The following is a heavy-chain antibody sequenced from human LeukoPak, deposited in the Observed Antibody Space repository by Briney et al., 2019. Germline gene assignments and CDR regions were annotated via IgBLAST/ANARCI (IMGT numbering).Heavy chain of an antibody. CDR1: GGSISSYY. J-gene: IGHJ4*02. CDR2: IYTSGST. Sequence: PSETLSLTCTVSGGSISSYYWSWIRQPAGKGLEWIGRIYTSGSTNYNPSLKSRVTMSVDTSKNQFSLKLSSVTAADTAVYYCARERTQQLVNYFDYWGQGTLVTVSS. CDR3: ARERTQQLVNYFDY. V-gene: IGHV4-4*07. D-gene: IGHD6-13*01.